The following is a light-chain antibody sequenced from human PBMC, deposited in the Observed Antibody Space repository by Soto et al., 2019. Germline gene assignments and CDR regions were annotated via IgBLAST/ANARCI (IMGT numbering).Light chain of an antibody. J-gene: IGLJ3*02. CDR3: SSFTSSNTWV. Sequence: QSALTQPPSVSGAPGQSVTISCTGTSSDVGSYNRASWYQQPPGTAPKLLIYVVSNRPSGVTDRFFGSKSGNRASLTISGLHAEDEADYYCSSFTSSNTWVFGGGTKLTVL. CDR1: SSDVGSYNR. CDR2: VVS. V-gene: IGLV2-18*02.